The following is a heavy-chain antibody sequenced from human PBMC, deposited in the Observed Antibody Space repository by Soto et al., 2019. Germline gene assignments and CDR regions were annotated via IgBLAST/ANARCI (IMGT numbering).Heavy chain of an antibody. CDR2: ISGSGGST. D-gene: IGHD3-10*01. CDR1: GFTFSSYA. Sequence: GSLRLSCAASGFTFSSYAMSWVRQAPGKGLEWVSAISGSGGSTYYADSVKGRFTISRDNSKNTLYLQMNSLRAEDTAVYYCAKEQGLLWFGELLNWFDPWGQGTLVTVSS. J-gene: IGHJ5*02. V-gene: IGHV3-23*01. CDR3: AKEQGLLWFGELLNWFDP.